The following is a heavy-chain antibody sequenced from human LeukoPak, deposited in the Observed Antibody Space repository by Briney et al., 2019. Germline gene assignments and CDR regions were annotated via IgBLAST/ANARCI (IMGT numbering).Heavy chain of an antibody. CDR1: GGSISSSNW. V-gene: IGHV4-4*02. CDR2: IYHSGST. Sequence: SGTLSLTCAVSGGSISSSNWWSWVRQPPGKGLEWIGEIYHSGSTNYNPSLKSRVTISVDTSKNQFSLKLSSVTAADTAVYYCARGAGPAHYYYYMDVWGKGTTVTVSS. D-gene: IGHD1-14*01. J-gene: IGHJ6*03. CDR3: ARGAGPAHYYYYMDV.